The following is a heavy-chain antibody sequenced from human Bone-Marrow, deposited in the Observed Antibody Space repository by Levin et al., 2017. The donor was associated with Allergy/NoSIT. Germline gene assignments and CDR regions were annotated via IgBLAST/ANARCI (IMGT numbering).Heavy chain of an antibody. J-gene: IGHJ4*02. D-gene: IGHD6-19*01. CDR1: GFTFSSYW. CDR3: ATGPQWLAFDY. V-gene: IGHV3-7*01. CDR2: INQDGSEK. Sequence: LAGGSLRLSCAASGFTFSSYWMTWVRQAPGKGLEWVANINQDGSEKYYVDSVKGRFTISRDNAKNSLYLQMNSLRAEDTAVYYCATGPQWLAFDYWGQGTLVSVSS.